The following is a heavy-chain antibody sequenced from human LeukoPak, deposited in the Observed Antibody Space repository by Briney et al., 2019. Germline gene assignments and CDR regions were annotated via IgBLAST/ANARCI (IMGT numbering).Heavy chain of an antibody. CDR3: ARQRRYFDWLLLGYGMDV. J-gene: IGHJ6*02. Sequence: SQTLSLTCTVSGGSISSGGYYWSWIRQHPGKGLEWIGYIYYSGSTYYNPSLKSRVTISVDTSKNQFSLKLSSVTAADTAVYYCARQRRYFDWLLLGYGMDVWGQGTTVTVSS. V-gene: IGHV4-31*03. D-gene: IGHD3-9*01. CDR1: GGSISSGGYY. CDR2: IYYSGST.